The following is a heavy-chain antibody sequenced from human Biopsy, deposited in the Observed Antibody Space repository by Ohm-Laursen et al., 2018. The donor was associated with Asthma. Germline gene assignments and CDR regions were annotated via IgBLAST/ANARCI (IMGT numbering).Heavy chain of an antibody. CDR1: GFRFSDYA. CDR3: ARDAPTGGYIDY. V-gene: IGHV3-21*01. Sequence: SLRLSCTASGFRFSDYAMNWVRQAPGKGLEWVSSITSSSSYIFYADSVKGRFTISRDNPRNSLYLQMNSLRAEDTAVYYCARDAPTGGYIDYWGLGTLVTVSS. D-gene: IGHD7-27*01. CDR2: ITSSSSYI. J-gene: IGHJ4*02.